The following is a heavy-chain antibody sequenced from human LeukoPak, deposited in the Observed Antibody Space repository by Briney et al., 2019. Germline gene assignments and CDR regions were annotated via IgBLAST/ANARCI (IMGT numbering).Heavy chain of an antibody. CDR1: GYTFTSYA. D-gene: IGHD2-21*01. Sequence: ASVKVSCKASGYTFTSYAMHWVRQAPGQRLEWMGWINAGNGNTKYSQKFQGRVTMTRNTSISTAYMELSSLRSEDTAVYYCARAAYCGGDCYSYGMDVWGQGTTVTVSS. J-gene: IGHJ6*02. CDR2: INAGNGNT. CDR3: ARAAYCGGDCYSYGMDV. V-gene: IGHV1-3*01.